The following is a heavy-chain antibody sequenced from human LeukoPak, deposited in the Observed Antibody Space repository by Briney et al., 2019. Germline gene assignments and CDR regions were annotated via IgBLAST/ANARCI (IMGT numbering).Heavy chain of an antibody. CDR2: IYYSGNT. CDR3: ARDHYDSSGYPFDY. V-gene: IGHV4-39*07. Sequence: PSETLSLTCTVSGGSISSSNYYWGWIRQPPGKGLEWIGVIYYSGNTYYTPSLKSRVTMSIDTSKNQFSLRLSSVTAADTAVYYCARDHYDSSGYPFDYWGQGTLVTVSS. CDR1: GGSISSSNYY. J-gene: IGHJ4*02. D-gene: IGHD3-22*01.